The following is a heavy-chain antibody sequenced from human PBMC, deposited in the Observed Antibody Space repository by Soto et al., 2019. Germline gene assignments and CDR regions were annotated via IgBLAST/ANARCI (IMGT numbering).Heavy chain of an antibody. CDR3: APDGNVVVPDRIWFDP. CDR2: ISTSGSTI. V-gene: IGHV3-11*04. Sequence: QVQLVESGGGLVKPGGSLRLSCAASGFTFSNYYMSWIRQAPGKGLEWVSYISTSGSTIYYADSVKGRFTISRDNAKNSLFLQMNSLRGEDMAVYYCAPDGNVVVPDRIWFDPWGQGTLVTVSS. CDR1: GFTFSNYY. J-gene: IGHJ5*02. D-gene: IGHD2-2*01.